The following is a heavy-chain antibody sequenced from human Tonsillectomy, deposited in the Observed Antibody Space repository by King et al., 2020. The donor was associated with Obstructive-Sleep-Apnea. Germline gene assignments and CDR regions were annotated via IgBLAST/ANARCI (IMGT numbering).Heavy chain of an antibody. J-gene: IGHJ3*02. CDR2: ISYDGSNK. Sequence: VQLVESGGGVVQPGRSLRLSCAASGFTFINYAMHWVRQAPGKGLEWVAVISYDGSNKYYADSVRGRFTISRDNSKNTLYLQMNSLRTEDTAVYYCARDPGVGATRGAFDIWGQGTMVTVSS. D-gene: IGHD1-26*01. V-gene: IGHV3-30-3*01. CDR3: ARDPGVGATRGAFDI. CDR1: GFTFINYA.